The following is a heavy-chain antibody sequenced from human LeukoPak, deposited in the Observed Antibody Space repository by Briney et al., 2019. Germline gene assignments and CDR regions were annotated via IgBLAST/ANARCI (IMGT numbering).Heavy chain of an antibody. J-gene: IGHJ4*02. CDR1: GFTFDDYA. CDR3: AKDISQVAGTEYYFDY. V-gene: IGHV3-9*01. Sequence: GRSLRLSCAASGFTFDDYAMHWVRQAPGKGLEWVSGISWNSGSIGYADSVKGRFTTSRDNAKNSLYLQMNSLRAEDTALYYCAKDISQVAGTEYYFDYWGQGTLVTVSS. CDR2: ISWNSGSI. D-gene: IGHD6-19*01.